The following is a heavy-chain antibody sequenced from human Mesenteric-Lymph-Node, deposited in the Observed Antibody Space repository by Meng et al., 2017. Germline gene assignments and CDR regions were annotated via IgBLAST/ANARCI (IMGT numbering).Heavy chain of an antibody. Sequence: SGPTLVKPTQTLTLTCTFSGFSLTTFGLGVGWIRQPPGKALEWLALFYWDNDARYSPSLKTRLTVTKDTSKNQVVLTMTNMDPVDTATYYCAHLFGYNDYERYFDYWGQGTLVTVSS. V-gene: IGHV2-5*02. J-gene: IGHJ4*02. CDR1: GFSLTTFGLG. CDR2: FYWDNDA. CDR3: AHLFGYNDYERYFDY. D-gene: IGHD5-24*01.